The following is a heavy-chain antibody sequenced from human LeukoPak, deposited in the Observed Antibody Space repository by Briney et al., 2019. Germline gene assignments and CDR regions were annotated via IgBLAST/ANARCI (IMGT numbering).Heavy chain of an antibody. D-gene: IGHD3-10*01. CDR2: IYHSGST. CDR3: AREFPGGSRGFDY. J-gene: IGHJ4*02. Sequence: SETLSLTCAVCGGSFSGYYWSWIRQPPGKGLEWIGYIYHSGSTNYNPSLKSRVTISVDTSKNQFALKLSSVAGADTAVYYCAREFPGGSRGFDYWGQGTLVTVSS. V-gene: IGHV4-59*01. CDR1: GGSFSGYY.